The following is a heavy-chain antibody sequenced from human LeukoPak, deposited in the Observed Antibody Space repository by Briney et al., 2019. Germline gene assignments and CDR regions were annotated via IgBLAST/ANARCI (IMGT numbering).Heavy chain of an antibody. CDR2: IIVGSGAT. Sequence: SVKVSCKASGFTSTNFAVQWVRQARGQRLEGIGWIIVGSGATKCAQDFQERVTIPRDLSTSTLYMELRSLTSEDTAVYYCAREGITMMGGMDVWGQGTTVTVSS. CDR3: AREGITMMGGMDV. J-gene: IGHJ6*02. CDR1: GFTSTNFA. V-gene: IGHV1-58*01. D-gene: IGHD3-22*01.